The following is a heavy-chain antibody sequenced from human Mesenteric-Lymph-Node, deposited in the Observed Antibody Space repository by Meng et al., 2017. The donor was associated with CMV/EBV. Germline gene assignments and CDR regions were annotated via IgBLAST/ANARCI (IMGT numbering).Heavy chain of an antibody. CDR2: MYYSGTLYT. V-gene: IGHV4-59*12. CDR3: AKDSLGSGYCSGGGCYSGWFDP. D-gene: IGHD2-15*01. J-gene: IGHJ5*02. Sequence: YWSWIRQPPGKGLEWIGYMYYSGTLYTLYNPSLKSRVTISGDTSKNQFSLKLTSVTAADTAVYYCAKDSLGSGYCSGGGCYSGWFDPRGQGTLVTVSS. CDR1: Y.